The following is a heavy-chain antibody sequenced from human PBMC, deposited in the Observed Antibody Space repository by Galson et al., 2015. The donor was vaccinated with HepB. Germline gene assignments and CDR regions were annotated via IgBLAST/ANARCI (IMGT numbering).Heavy chain of an antibody. V-gene: IGHV3-23*01. CDR3: ARTTWRDKNCPIFDS. Sequence: LRLSCAASGFTFSRNAMSWVRQAPGKGLEWVSSLTGSSDITNIADSAKGRFSISRDNSKNTLYLQMNSLRVEDTAFYYCARTTWRDKNCPIFDSWGQGTLVTVSS. J-gene: IGHJ4*02. CDR2: LTGSSDIT. CDR1: GFTFSRNA. D-gene: IGHD1-1*01.